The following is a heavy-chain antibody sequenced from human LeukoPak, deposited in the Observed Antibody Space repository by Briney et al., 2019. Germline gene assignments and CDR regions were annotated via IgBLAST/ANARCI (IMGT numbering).Heavy chain of an antibody. V-gene: IGHV3-66*01. J-gene: IGHJ4*02. CDR1: GFTVSSNY. CDR3: ARDTTGYGSGDY. D-gene: IGHD3-10*01. Sequence: GGSLRLSCAASGFTVSSNYMSWVRQAPGKGLEWVSVIYSGGSTYYADSVEGRFTISRDNSKNTLYLQMNSLRAEDTAVYYCARDTTGYGSGDYWGQGTLVTVSS. CDR2: IYSGGST.